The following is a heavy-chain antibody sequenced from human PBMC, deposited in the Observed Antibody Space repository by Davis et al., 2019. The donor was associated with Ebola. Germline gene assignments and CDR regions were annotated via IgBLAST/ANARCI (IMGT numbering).Heavy chain of an antibody. V-gene: IGHV4-31*03. J-gene: IGHJ4*02. Sequence: MPSETLSLTCTVSGGSISSGGYYWSWIRQHPGKGLEWIGYIYYSGSTYYNPSLKSRVTISVDTSKNQFSLKLSSMTAADTAIYYCARHRGASFDSWGQGALVTVSS. CDR2: IYYSGST. D-gene: IGHD3-10*01. CDR1: GGSISSGGYY. CDR3: ARHRGASFDS.